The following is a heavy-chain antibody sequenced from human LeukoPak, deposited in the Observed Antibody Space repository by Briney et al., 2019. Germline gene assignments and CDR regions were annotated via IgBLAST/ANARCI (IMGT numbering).Heavy chain of an antibody. CDR2: IYSSGAT. Sequence: PSQTLSLTCSVSGVSISGGNYHWSWIRQPAGKGLEWIGRIYSSGATNYNPSFKRRATISEDTSKNQFSLKLTSVTAADTAVYYCTRHISSGGTYAHFDYWGQGTLVTVSS. CDR1: GVSISGGNYH. J-gene: IGHJ4*02. CDR3: TRHISSGGTYAHFDY. V-gene: IGHV4-61*02. D-gene: IGHD1-26*01.